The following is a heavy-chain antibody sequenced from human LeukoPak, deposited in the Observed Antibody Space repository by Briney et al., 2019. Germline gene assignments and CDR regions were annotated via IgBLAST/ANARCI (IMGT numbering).Heavy chain of an antibody. J-gene: IGHJ4*02. Sequence: GGFLRLSCVASGYTFSSYSINWVRHAPGKGLEWVSSIIVRSNYIYYADSVRGRFSISRDDARDSLYLQMNSLRAEDTAVYFCVRLRRNSDTSGFYYYYDFWGQGTLVTVSS. CDR3: VRLRRNSDTSGFYYYYDF. CDR1: GYTFSSYS. V-gene: IGHV3-21*01. CDR2: IIVRSNYI. D-gene: IGHD3-22*01.